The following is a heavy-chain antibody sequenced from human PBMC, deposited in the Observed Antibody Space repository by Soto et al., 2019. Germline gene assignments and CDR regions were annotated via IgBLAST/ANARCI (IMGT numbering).Heavy chain of an antibody. CDR1: GGSVSSGSYY. V-gene: IGHV4-61*01. CDR2: IYYSGST. J-gene: IGHJ5*02. D-gene: IGHD2-2*02. Sequence: SETLSLTCTVSGGSVSSGSYYWSWIRQPPGKGLEWIGYIYYSGSTNYNPSLKSRVTISVDTSKNQFSLKLSSVTAADTAVYYCARMSCSSTSCYRGVWFDPGGQGTLVTVSS. CDR3: ARMSCSSTSCYRGVWFDP.